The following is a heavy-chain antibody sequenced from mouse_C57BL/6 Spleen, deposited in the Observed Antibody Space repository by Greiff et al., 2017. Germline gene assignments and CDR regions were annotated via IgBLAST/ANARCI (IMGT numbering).Heavy chain of an antibody. Sequence: VQLQQPGAELVKPGASVKMSCKASGYTFTSYWITWVKQRPGQGLEWIGDIYPGSGSTNYNETFKSKATLTVDTSSSTAYMQLSSLTSEDSAVYYCARNYYGSSYRGWDYWGQGTTLTVSS. CDR2: IYPGSGST. J-gene: IGHJ2*01. CDR3: ARNYYGSSYRGWDY. CDR1: GYTFTSYW. V-gene: IGHV1-55*01. D-gene: IGHD1-1*01.